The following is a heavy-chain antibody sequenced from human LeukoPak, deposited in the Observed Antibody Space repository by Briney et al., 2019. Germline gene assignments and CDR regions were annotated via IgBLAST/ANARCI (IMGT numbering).Heavy chain of an antibody. V-gene: IGHV3-23*01. D-gene: IGHD6-13*01. CDR3: ARTIAQYSNSWLYFYYGLDV. CDR2: ISGGSEDT. J-gene: IGHJ6*02. CDR1: GFTFSGYY. Sequence: GGSLRLSCAASGFTFSGYYMTWIRQAPGKGLEWVSSISGGSEDTYYADSVKGRFTISRDNSKTTLYLQMNSLRAEDTAVYYYARTIAQYSNSWLYFYYGLDVWGQGTTVTVSS.